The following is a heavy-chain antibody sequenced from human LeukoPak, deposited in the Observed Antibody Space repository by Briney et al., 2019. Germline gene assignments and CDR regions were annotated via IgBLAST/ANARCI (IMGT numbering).Heavy chain of an antibody. V-gene: IGHV3-23*01. CDR2: ISTDGGGT. D-gene: IGHD3-22*01. CDR3: AKGSSGYFVDL. CDR1: GFIFNNYG. J-gene: IGHJ5*02. Sequence: GGSLRLSCAASGFIFNNYGLIWVRQAPGKGLEWVSAISTDGGGTNYADFVKGRFTISRDNSKNTLFLQMNSLRAEDTALYYCAKGSSGYFVDLWGQGTLVTVSS.